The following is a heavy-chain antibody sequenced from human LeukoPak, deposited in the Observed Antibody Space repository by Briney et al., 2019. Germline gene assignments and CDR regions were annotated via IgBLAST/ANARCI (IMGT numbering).Heavy chain of an antibody. CDR1: GGSISSGDYY. J-gene: IGHJ6*03. D-gene: IGHD2/OR15-2a*01. CDR3: ARVNTLAPLYYYYYMDV. CDR2: IYYSGST. Sequence: ASETLSLTCTVSGGSISSGDYYWSWIRQPPGKGLEWIGYIYYSGSTYYNPSLKSRVTISVDTSKNQFSLKLSSVTAAHTAVYYCARVNTLAPLYYYYYMDVWGKGTTVTVSS. V-gene: IGHV4-30-4*08.